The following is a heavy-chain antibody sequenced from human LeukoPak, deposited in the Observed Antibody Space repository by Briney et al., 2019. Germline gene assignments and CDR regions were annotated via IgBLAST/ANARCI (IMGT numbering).Heavy chain of an antibody. CDR3: ARDSGGYFDRNHFDY. Sequence: GGSLRLSCEASEFTFSNYWMSWVRQAPGKGLEWVANIKQDGSEKYYIDSVKGRFTISRDNAKNSLYLQMNSLRAEDTAVYYCARDSGGYFDRNHFDYWGQGTLVTVSS. CDR1: EFTFSNYW. CDR2: IKQDGSEK. D-gene: IGHD3-9*01. J-gene: IGHJ4*02. V-gene: IGHV3-7*01.